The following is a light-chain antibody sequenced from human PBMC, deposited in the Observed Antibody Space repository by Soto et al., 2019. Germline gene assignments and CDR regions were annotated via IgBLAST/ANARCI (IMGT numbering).Light chain of an antibody. CDR2: GAS. CDR3: QQYRSSPPLT. V-gene: IGKV3-20*01. CDR1: QSVSSSY. Sequence: EIVLTQSPGTLSLSPGERATLSCRASQSVSSSYLAWYQQKPGQAPRLLMYGASSRATGIPDRFSGSGSGTDFTLTISRLEPEDFAVYYCQQYRSSPPLTFGGGTKVEIK. J-gene: IGKJ4*01.